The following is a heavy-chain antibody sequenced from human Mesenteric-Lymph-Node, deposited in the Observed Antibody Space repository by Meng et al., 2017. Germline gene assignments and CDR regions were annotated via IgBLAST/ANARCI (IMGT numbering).Heavy chain of an antibody. CDR1: GFTFSSYW. CDR3: ARGVVAVAGTGRWFDP. CDR2: INSDGSST. J-gene: IGHJ5*02. V-gene: IGHV3-74*01. D-gene: IGHD6-19*01. Sequence: GGSLRLSCAASGFTFSSYWMHWVRQAPGKGLVWVSRINSDGSSTSYADSVKGRFTISRDNAKNTLYLQMNSLRAEDTAVYYCARGVVAVAGTGRWFDPWGQGTLVTVSS.